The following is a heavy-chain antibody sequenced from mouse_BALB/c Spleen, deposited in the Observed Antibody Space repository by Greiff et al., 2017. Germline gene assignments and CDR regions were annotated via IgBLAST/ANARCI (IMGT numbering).Heavy chain of an antibody. D-gene: IGHD1-1*01. CDR3: ARDRATVVAPYAMDY. J-gene: IGHJ4*01. V-gene: IGHV2-9*02. Sequence: VQLQESGPGLVAPSQSLSITCTVSGFSLTSYGVHWVRQPPGKGLEWLGVIWAGGSTNYNSALMSRLSISKDNSKSQVFLKMNSLQTDDTAMYYCARDRATVVAPYAMDYWGQGTSVTVSS. CDR2: IWAGGST. CDR1: GFSLTSYG.